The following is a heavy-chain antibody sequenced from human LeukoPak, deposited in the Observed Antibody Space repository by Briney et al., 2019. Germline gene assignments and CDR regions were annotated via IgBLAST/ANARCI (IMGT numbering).Heavy chain of an antibody. D-gene: IGHD1-1*01. CDR3: STPRQGLRYCSATNCHDAFDY. V-gene: IGHV1-2*02. CDR2: INPNSGDT. Sequence: GASVKVSCKASGYTFTDYYMHWVRQAPGQWLEWMGWINPNSGDTNYAQKFQGKVTMTRDTSITTAYMEVNRLTSDDTAVYYCSTPRQGLRYCSATNCHDAFDYWGQGTLVTVSS. J-gene: IGHJ4*02. CDR1: GYTFTDYY.